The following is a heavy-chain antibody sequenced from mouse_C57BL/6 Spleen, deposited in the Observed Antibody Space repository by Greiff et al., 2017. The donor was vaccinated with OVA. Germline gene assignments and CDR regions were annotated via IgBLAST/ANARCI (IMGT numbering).Heavy chain of an antibody. CDR1: GYTFTSYW. V-gene: IGHV1-52*01. CDR2: IDPSDSET. D-gene: IGHD1-1*01. Sequence: QVQLQQPGAELVRPGSSVKLSCKASGYTFTSYWMHWVKQRPIQGLEWIGNIDPSDSETHYNQKFKDKATLTVDKSSSTAYMHLRRLTSENSAVYYCASSFTSVEDYYAMDYWGQGTSVTVSS. CDR3: ASSFTSVEDYYAMDY. J-gene: IGHJ4*01.